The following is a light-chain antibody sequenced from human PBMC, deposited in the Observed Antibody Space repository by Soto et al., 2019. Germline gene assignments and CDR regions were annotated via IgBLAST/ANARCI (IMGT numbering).Light chain of an antibody. CDR3: QQLCTYPLT. V-gene: IGKV1-9*01. J-gene: IGKJ4*01. Sequence: DTQLTQSPSFLSASVGDRVTIACRASQDVSRSVGWYQQKPGTAPKLLISAASTLNSGVPSRFSGSGSGTDFTLTISSLQPKDFATYYFQQLCTYPLTSGGGTKVEI. CDR1: QDVSRS. CDR2: AAS.